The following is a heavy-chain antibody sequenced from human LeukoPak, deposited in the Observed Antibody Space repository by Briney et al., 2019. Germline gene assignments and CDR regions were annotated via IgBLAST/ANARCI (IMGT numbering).Heavy chain of an antibody. CDR1: GITLSNYG. CDR3: ARSGHWAAAYYYYYMDV. CDR2: ISNRGTTI. V-gene: IGHV3-11*01. J-gene: IGHJ6*03. D-gene: IGHD3-16*01. Sequence: GGSLRFSWAVSGITLSNYGMSWLAQAPGQGLEGVSYISNRGTTIHYADSVKGRFTISRDNAKNSLYLQMNSLRAEDTAVYYCARSGHWAAAYYYYYMDVWGNGTTVTVSS.